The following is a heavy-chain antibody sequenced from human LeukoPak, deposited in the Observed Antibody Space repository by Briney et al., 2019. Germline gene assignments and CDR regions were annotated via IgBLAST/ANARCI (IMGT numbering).Heavy chain of an antibody. CDR1: GGSISSGSYY. D-gene: IGHD4-23*01. V-gene: IGHV4-61*02. CDR2: IYTSGST. CDR3: ARDYGGKLDY. J-gene: IGHJ4*01. Sequence: PSQTLSLTCTVSGGSISSGSYYWSWIRQPAGKGLEWIGRIYTSGSTNYNPSLKSRVTISVDTSKNQFSLTLTSVTEADTAVYYCARDYGGKLDYWGHGTLVTVSS.